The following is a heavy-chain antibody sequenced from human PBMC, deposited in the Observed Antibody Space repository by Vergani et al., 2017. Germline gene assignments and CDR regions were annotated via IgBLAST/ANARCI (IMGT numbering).Heavy chain of an antibody. Sequence: QVQLVQSGAEVKKPGASVKVSCKASGYTFTSYAMHWVRQAPGQRLEWMGWSNAGNGNTKYSQEFQGRVTMTTDTSTSTAYMELRSLRSDDTAVYYCARDPDIVVVPAAPYYYYYYGMDVWGQGP. CDR2: SNAGNGNT. D-gene: IGHD2-2*01. J-gene: IGHJ6*02. CDR1: GYTFTSYA. CDR3: ARDPDIVVVPAAPYYYYYYGMDV. V-gene: IGHV1-3*02.